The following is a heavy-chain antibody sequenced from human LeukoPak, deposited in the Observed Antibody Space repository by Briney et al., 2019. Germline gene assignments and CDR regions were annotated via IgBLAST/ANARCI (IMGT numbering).Heavy chain of an antibody. Sequence: SETLSLTCTVSGGSVSSYYWSWIRQPQGKGLEWIGYNYYSGITNYNPSLKSRVTISVDTSKNQFSLKLSSVTAADTAVYYCARVGGVPLGAFDIWGQGTMVTVSS. J-gene: IGHJ3*02. CDR2: NYYSGIT. D-gene: IGHD3-16*01. V-gene: IGHV4-59*02. CDR1: GGSVSSYY. CDR3: ARVGGVPLGAFDI.